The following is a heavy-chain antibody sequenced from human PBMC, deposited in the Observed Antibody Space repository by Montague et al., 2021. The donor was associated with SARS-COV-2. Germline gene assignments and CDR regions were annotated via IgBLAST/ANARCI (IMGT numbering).Heavy chain of an antibody. V-gene: IGHV4-4*02. CDR3: ALPLGGARFDP. D-gene: IGHD3-16*01. CDR1: GGSISSDNW. Sequence: SETLSLTYTVSGGSISSDNWWTWVRQPPGKGLEWIGGIFHSGTTNYNPSLKSRLTISVDKSKNQISLKLISVTAADTAMYYCALPLGGARFDPWGQGTLVTVSS. CDR2: IFHSGTT. J-gene: IGHJ5*02.